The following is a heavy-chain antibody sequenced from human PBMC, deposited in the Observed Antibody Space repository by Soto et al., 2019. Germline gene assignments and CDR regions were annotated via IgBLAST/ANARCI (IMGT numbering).Heavy chain of an antibody. Sequence: QAQLVESGGGVVQPGRSLRLSCAASGFTFSSYAMHWVRQAPGKGLEWVTVISYDGINKYYADSAKGRFTISRDNSKNTVYPEMNSLRGEFMAVCYCSRVRHRTSIDYWGQGTLVTV. CDR1: GFTFSSYA. CDR3: SRVRHRTSIDY. V-gene: IGHV3-30-3*01. J-gene: IGHJ4*02. CDR2: ISYDGINK.